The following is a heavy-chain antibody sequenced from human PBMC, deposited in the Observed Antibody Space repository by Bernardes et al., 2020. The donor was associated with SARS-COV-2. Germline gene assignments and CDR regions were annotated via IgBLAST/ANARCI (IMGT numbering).Heavy chain of an antibody. J-gene: IGHJ4*02. V-gene: IGHV4-59*11. CDR1: GGSISSHY. CDR3: ARGGWYNDY. D-gene: IGHD6-19*01. Sequence: SEPLYLTCTVSGGSISSHYWSWIRQPPGKGMEWIGYIYYDGNTNYNPSLKSRVTISVDTSKNQFSLKLSSVSAADTAVYYCARGGWYNDYWGQGTLVTVSS. CDR2: IYYDGNT.